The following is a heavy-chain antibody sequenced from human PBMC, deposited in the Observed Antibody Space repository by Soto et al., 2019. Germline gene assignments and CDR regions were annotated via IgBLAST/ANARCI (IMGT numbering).Heavy chain of an antibody. Sequence: SETLSLTCAVSGGSISSSNWWRWGRQPPGKGLGWSGEIYHSGSTNYNPSPKSRVTISVDKSKNQFSLKRSSVTAADTAVYYCARRGFWSGFLPYYYYGMDVWGQGTTVTVSS. V-gene: IGHV4-4*02. J-gene: IGHJ6*02. CDR3: ARRGFWSGFLPYYYYGMDV. CDR1: GGSISSSNW. D-gene: IGHD3-3*01. CDR2: IYHSGST.